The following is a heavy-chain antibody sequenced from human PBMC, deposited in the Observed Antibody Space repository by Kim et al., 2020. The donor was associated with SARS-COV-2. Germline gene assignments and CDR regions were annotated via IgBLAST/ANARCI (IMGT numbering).Heavy chain of an antibody. CDR1: GFTFSSYA. J-gene: IGHJ6*02. V-gene: IGHV3-30*04. CDR3: ARVLYGSGYYYYGMDV. D-gene: IGHD3-10*01. CDR2: ISYDGSNK. Sequence: GGSLRLSCAASGFTFSSYAMHWVRQAPGKGLEWVAVISYDGSNKYYADSVKGRFTISRDNSKNTLYLQMNSLRAEDTAVYYCARVLYGSGYYYYGMDVWGQGTTVTVSS.